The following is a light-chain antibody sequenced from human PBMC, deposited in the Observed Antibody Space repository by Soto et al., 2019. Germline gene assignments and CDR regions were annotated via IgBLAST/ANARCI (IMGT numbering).Light chain of an antibody. Sequence: IHRTQSPSSRSASVGDRVTITCRASQGISNYLAWYQQKPGKVPKLLIYAASTLQSGVPSRFSGSGSGTDYTLTISSLQPEDVATYYCQKYNSAPWTFAQGTKVDIK. J-gene: IGKJ1*01. CDR2: AAS. CDR3: QKYNSAPWT. V-gene: IGKV1-27*01. CDR1: QGISNY.